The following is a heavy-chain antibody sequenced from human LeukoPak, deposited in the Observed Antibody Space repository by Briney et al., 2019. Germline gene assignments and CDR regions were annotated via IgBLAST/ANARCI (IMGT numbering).Heavy chain of an antibody. CDR1: GFTFSNYS. V-gene: IGHV3-53*01. D-gene: IGHD3-22*01. Sequence: GGSLRLSCAASGFTFSNYSMAWVRQAPGKGLEWVSVLYSDGSTYYADSVKGRFTISRDNSRNMLFLQMNNLRAEDTAFYYCARAAYDSNGYTANHDYWGQGTLVAVSS. CDR2: LYSDGST. CDR3: ARAAYDSNGYTANHDY. J-gene: IGHJ4*02.